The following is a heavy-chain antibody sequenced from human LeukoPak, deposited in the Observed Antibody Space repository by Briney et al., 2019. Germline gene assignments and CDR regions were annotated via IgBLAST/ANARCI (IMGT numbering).Heavy chain of an antibody. J-gene: IGHJ5*02. V-gene: IGHV3-21*01. Sequence: WGSLRLSCAASGFTFSSYSMNWVRQAPGKGLEWVSSIRSSSTDIYYADSVKGRFTISRDDAKNSLYLQMNSLRAEDTAVYYCARARSSLPLNWFDPWGQGTLVIVSS. CDR3: ARARSSLPLNWFDP. CDR1: GFTFSSYS. D-gene: IGHD6-13*01. CDR2: IRSSSTDI.